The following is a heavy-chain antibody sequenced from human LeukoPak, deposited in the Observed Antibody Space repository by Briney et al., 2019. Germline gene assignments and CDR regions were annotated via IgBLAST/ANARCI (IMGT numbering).Heavy chain of an antibody. D-gene: IGHD3-10*01. CDR1: GGSISIYY. V-gene: IGHV4-59*01. Sequence: SETLSLTCTVSGGSISIYYWSWIRQPPGKGLEWVGYIYYSGRTNYNPSLKSRVTISVDTSKNHFSLKLSSVTAADTAVYYCATLNTLYYGSGRHPQAYFDYWGQGTLVTVSS. CDR2: IYYSGRT. J-gene: IGHJ4*02. CDR3: ATLNTLYYGSGRHPQAYFDY.